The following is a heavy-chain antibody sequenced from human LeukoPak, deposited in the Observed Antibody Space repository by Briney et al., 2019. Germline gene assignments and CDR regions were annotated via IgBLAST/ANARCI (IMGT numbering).Heavy chain of an antibody. CDR2: ISSSGSTI. Sequence: GGSLRLSCAASGFTFSDYYMSWIRQAPGKGLEWVSYISSSGSTIYYADSVKGRFTISRDNAKNSLYLQMNSLRAEDTAVYYCARVGYCSGGSCYGSWFDPWGQGTLVTVSS. J-gene: IGHJ5*02. CDR3: ARVGYCSGGSCYGSWFDP. CDR1: GFTFSDYY. D-gene: IGHD2-15*01. V-gene: IGHV3-11*04.